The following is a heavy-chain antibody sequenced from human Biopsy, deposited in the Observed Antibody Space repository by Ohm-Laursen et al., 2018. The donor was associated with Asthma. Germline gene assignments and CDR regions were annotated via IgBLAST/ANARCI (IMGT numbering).Heavy chain of an antibody. V-gene: IGHV4-61*01. J-gene: IGHJ4*02. CDR1: GGSVSTGSYY. D-gene: IGHD5-24*01. CDR2: IYYTGSD. Sequence: SETLSLTCTVSGGSVSTGSYYWSWIRQPPGKGLEWLGYIYYTGSDNYNPSLKSRVTISVDRSKNQFPLKLSSVTAADTAVYYCARVKDGYNFDFWGQGTLVTVSS. CDR3: ARVKDGYNFDF.